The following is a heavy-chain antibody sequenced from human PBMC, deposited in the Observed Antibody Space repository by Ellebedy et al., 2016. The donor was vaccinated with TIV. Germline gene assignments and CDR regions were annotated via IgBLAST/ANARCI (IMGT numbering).Heavy chain of an antibody. D-gene: IGHD2-15*01. CDR1: GFSFSDYG. CDR3: AREVVGGQGDMDV. V-gene: IGHV3-33*01. Sequence: GESLKISCAASGFSFSDYGMHWVRQAPGEGLEWVAFIWYDGTNEYYAESVKGRFTISRDNSKNTLFLQMNSLRVEDTAVYYCAREVVGGQGDMDVWGQGTTVTVSS. J-gene: IGHJ6*02. CDR2: IWYDGTNE.